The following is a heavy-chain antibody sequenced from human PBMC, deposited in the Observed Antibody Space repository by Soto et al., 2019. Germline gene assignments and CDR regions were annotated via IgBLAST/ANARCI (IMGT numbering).Heavy chain of an antibody. CDR1: GFTFGDYA. Sequence: GVLRLSCTASGFTFGDYAMSWFRQAPGKGLEWVGFIRSKAYGGTTEYAASVKGRFTISRDDSKSIAYLQMNSLKTEDTAVYYCTRDSYYYDSSGYPLSFDYWGQGTLVTVSS. J-gene: IGHJ4*02. V-gene: IGHV3-49*03. CDR3: TRDSYYYDSSGYPLSFDY. CDR2: IRSKAYGGTT. D-gene: IGHD3-22*01.